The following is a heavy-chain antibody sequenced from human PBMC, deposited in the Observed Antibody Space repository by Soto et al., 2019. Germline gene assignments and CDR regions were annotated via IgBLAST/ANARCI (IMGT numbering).Heavy chain of an antibody. J-gene: IGHJ4*02. CDR1: GGTFSSYT. Sequence: QVQLVQSGAEVKKPGSSVKVSCKASGGTFSSYTISWVRQAPGQGLEWMGRIIPILGIANYAQKFQGRVTITADKATSTPYMELSSLTSEETAVYYCNYDGSGSYAGSKTQYYDYWGQGPLVTVSS. CDR2: IIPILGIA. CDR3: NYDGSGSYAGSKTQYYDY. D-gene: IGHD3-10*01. V-gene: IGHV1-69*02.